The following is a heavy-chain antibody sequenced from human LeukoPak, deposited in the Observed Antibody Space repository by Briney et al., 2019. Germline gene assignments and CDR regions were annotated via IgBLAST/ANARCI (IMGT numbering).Heavy chain of an antibody. V-gene: IGHV1-2*02. CDR1: GYAFTGYY. D-gene: IGHD2-2*01. CDR3: ARALVPATHRLSS. J-gene: IGHJ5*02. Sequence: DSVKVSCKASGYAFTGYYMHWVRQAPGQRLEWMGWINPNSGDTKYAQKFQGRVTMTRDTSISTAYMDLSRLTSDDTAVYYCARALVPATHRLSSWGQGTPVTVSS. CDR2: INPNSGDT.